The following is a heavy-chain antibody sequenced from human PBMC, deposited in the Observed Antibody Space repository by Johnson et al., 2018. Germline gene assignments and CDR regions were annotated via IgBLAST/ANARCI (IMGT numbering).Heavy chain of an antibody. J-gene: IGHJ6*02. V-gene: IGHV3-11*01. CDR1: GFTFSDHY. D-gene: IGHD3-16*01. CDR2: ISSSGTTI. CDR3: ARDWGSRLYIDVYYYGMDV. Sequence: QVQLVQSGGGLVKPGGSLRLSCAASGFTFSDHYMSWIRQAPGKGLEWISYISSSGTTIYYADSVKGRFSIFRDNAKNSLYLQMNRLGADDTAVYDCARDWGSRLYIDVYYYGMDVWGQGTTVTVSS.